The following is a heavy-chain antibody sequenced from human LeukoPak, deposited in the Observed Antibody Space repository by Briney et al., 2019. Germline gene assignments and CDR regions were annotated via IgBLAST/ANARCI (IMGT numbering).Heavy chain of an antibody. J-gene: IGHJ5*02. CDR3: ARERCSGGSCYSRWFDP. Sequence: ASVKVSCKASGYTFTRYYMHWVRQAPGQGLEWMGWINPNSGGTNYAQKFRGRVTMTRDTSISTAYMELSRLRSDDTAVYYCARERCSGGSCYSRWFDPWGQGTLVTVSS. D-gene: IGHD2-15*01. CDR1: GYTFTRYY. V-gene: IGHV1-2*02. CDR2: INPNSGGT.